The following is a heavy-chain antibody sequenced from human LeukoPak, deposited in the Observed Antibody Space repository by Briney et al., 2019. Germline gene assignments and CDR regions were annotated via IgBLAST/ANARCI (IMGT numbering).Heavy chain of an antibody. Sequence: RASVRVSCKASGYTFTDYYLHWVRQAPGQGLERMGHVDPNRGGTQYPQKFQGRVTMTRDTSTSSVYMELSSLTSDDTAVYYCARDLGYSYGSVWNKYFDYWGHGTLVTVSS. D-gene: IGHD5-18*01. J-gene: IGHJ4*01. V-gene: IGHV1-2*06. CDR3: ARDLGYSYGSVWNKYFDY. CDR2: VDPNRGGT. CDR1: GYTFTDYY.